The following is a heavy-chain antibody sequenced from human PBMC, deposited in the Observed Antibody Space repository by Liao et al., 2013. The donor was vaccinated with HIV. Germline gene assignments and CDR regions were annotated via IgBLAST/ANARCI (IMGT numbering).Heavy chain of an antibody. CDR1: GGSFSGYY. J-gene: IGHJ4*02. CDR2: INHSGST. Sequence: QVQLQQWGAGLLKPSETLSLTCAVYGGSFSGYYWSWIRQPPGKGLEWIGEINHSGSTNYNPSLKSRVTMSIDTSMNQVSLKLSSLTAADTAVYYCAETRSTVTTFDYWGQGTLVTVSS. CDR3: AETRSTVTTFDY. V-gene: IGHV4-34*01. D-gene: IGHD4-17*01.